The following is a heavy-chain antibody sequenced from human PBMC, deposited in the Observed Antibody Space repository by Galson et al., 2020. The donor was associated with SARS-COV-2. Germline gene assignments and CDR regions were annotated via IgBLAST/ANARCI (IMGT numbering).Heavy chain of an antibody. J-gene: IGHJ6*02. V-gene: IGHV3-30*18. CDR1: GLTFSSYG. CDR3: AKPTSRWDRYSYYGMDV. D-gene: IGHD1-26*01. CDR2: IADDGYNK. Sequence: GESLKISCEASGLTFSSYGMHWVRQAPGKGLEWVAVIADDGYNKHFADSVRGRFSISRDNSKNTVYLQMNSLRAEDTAVYYCAKPTSRWDRYSYYGMDVWGQGTTVTVSS.